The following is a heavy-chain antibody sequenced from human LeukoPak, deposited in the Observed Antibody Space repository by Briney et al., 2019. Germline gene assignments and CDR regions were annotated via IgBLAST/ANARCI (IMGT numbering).Heavy chain of an antibody. CDR1: GGSISSCSYY. V-gene: IGHV4-61*02. CDR3: GSVPSCTCGWSDY. CDR2: IYTSAST. Sequence: SQTLSLTCTVSGGSISSCSYYWSWLRQPAGKGLEGFGRIYTSASTNNNPSLKTRFTITVDTSKTQFSLKLRSVTAAPWALFYCGSVPSCTCGWSDYWGQGTLVTVSS. J-gene: IGHJ4*02. D-gene: IGHD6-19*01.